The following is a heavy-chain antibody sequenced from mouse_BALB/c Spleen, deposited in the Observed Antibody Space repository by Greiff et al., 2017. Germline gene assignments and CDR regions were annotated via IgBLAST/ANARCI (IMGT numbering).Heavy chain of an antibody. V-gene: IGHV2-2*02. D-gene: IGHD2-10*01. Sequence: QVQLQQSGPGLVQPSQSLSITCTVSGFSLTSYGVHWVRQSPGKGLEWLGVIWSGGSTDYNAAFISRLSISKDNSKSQVFFKMNSLQANDTAIYYCARNENSYYGKGFAYWGQGTLVTVSA. CDR2: IWSGGST. CDR3: ARNENSYYGKGFAY. CDR1: GFSLTSYG. J-gene: IGHJ3*01.